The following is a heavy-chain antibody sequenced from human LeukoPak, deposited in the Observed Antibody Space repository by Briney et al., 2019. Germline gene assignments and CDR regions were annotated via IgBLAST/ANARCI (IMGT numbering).Heavy chain of an antibody. J-gene: IGHJ4*02. CDR2: IWYDGSSE. CDR3: ARDRLSSSQNNYFDY. D-gene: IGHD6-13*01. V-gene: IGHV3-33*01. CDR1: GFTFTTYG. Sequence: PGGSLRLSCAASGFTFTTYGMHWVCQAPGKGLEWVALIWYDGSSEYYAESVKGRFTISRDNSKNTVYLQMNSLRAEDTAVYYCARDRLSSSQNNYFDYWGQGTLVTVSS.